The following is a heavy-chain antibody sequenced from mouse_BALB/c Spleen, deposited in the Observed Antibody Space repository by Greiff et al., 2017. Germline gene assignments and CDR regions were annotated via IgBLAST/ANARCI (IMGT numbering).Heavy chain of an antibody. Sequence: EVKLVESGGGLVQPGGSLRLSCATSGFTFTDYYMSWVRQPPGKALEWLGFIRNKANGYTTEYSASVKGRFTISRDNSQSILYLQMNTLRAEDSATYYCARGGITTDALAMDYWGQGTSVTVSS. CDR2: IRNKANGYTT. D-gene: IGHD2-4*01. J-gene: IGHJ4*01. CDR1: GFTFTDYY. CDR3: ARGGITTDALAMDY. V-gene: IGHV7-3*02.